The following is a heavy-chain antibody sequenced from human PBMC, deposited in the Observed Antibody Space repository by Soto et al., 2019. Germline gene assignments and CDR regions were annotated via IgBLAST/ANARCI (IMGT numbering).Heavy chain of an antibody. CDR2: ISYDGSNK. Sequence: GGSLRLSCAASGFTFSSYGMHWVRQAPGKGLEWVAVISYDGSNKYYADSVKGRFTISRDNSKNTLYLQMNSLRAEDTAVYYCAKVRPVGRDYGSGITPGCDYWGQGTLVTVSS. CDR1: GFTFSSYG. CDR3: AKVRPVGRDYGSGITPGCDY. D-gene: IGHD3-10*01. J-gene: IGHJ4*02. V-gene: IGHV3-30*18.